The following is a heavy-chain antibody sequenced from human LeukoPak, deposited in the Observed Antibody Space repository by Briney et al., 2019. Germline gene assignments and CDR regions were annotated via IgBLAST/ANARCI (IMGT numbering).Heavy chain of an antibody. J-gene: IGHJ4*02. CDR3: ATPLDYRDSSGFHQGGD. V-gene: IGHV3-7*03. Sequence: PGGSLRLSCAASGFTFSGHWMTWVRQAPGKGLEWVANIKEDGSKKNYVDSVKGRFTISRDNAKNSLYLQMTSLRAEGTAMYYCATPLDYRDSSGFHQGGDWGQGTLVTVSS. CDR2: IKEDGSKK. CDR1: GFTFSGHW. D-gene: IGHD3-22*01.